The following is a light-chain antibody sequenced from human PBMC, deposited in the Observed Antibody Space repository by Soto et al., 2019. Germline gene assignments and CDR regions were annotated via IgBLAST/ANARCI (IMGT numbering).Light chain of an antibody. CDR3: QQRSYWPPYT. CDR2: EAS. CDR1: QSVSSY. V-gene: IGKV3-11*01. J-gene: IGKJ2*01. Sequence: EIVLTQSPATLSLSPGERATLSCRASQSVSSYLAWYQQKPGQAPRLLIYEASNRATGIPARFSGSGSGTDFTLTSSSRESEDSAVYYCQQRSYWPPYTFGQGTKVEIK.